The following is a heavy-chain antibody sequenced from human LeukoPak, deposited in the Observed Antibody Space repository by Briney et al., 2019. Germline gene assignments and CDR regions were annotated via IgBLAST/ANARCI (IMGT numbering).Heavy chain of an antibody. CDR2: IKQDGSEK. Sequence: GGSLRLSCAASGFTFSSYWMSWVRQAPGKGLEWVANIKQDGSEKHYVDSVKGRFTISRDNAQNSLYLQMNGLRAEDTAVYYCARSLGVVAPYYYYYGMDVWGQGTTVTVPS. V-gene: IGHV3-7*01. CDR1: GFTFSSYW. D-gene: IGHD3-3*01. CDR3: ARSLGVVAPYYYYYGMDV. J-gene: IGHJ6*02.